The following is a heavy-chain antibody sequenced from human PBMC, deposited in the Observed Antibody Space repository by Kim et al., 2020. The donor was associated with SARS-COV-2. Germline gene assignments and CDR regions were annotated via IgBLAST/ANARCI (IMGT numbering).Heavy chain of an antibody. D-gene: IGHD2-15*01. CDR2: IYYSGST. J-gene: IGHJ3*02. Sequence: SETLSLTCTVSGGSISSYYWSWIRQPPGKGLEWIGYIYYSGSTNSNPSLKSRVTISVDTSKNQLSLKLSSVTAADTAVYYCERALRVAATAFDIWGQGTMVTVSS. V-gene: IGHV4-59*01. CDR1: GGSISSYY. CDR3: ERALRVAATAFDI.